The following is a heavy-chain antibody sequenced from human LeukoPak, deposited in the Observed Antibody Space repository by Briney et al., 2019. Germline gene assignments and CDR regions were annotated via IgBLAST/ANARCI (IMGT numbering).Heavy chain of an antibody. Sequence: SETLSLTCTVSGGSISSQYWSWIRQPPGKGLEWIAGYIYYSGSTNYNPSLKSRVTISVDSSKNQFSLKLSSVTAADTAVYYCARVGHYDSSGYYYAYYFDYWGQGTLVTVSS. CDR2: IYYSGST. CDR1: GGSISSQY. V-gene: IGHV4-59*11. D-gene: IGHD3-22*01. CDR3: ARVGHYDSSGYYYAYYFDY. J-gene: IGHJ4*02.